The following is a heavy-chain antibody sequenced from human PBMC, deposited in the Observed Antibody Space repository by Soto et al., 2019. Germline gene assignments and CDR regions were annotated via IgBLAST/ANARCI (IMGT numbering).Heavy chain of an antibody. CDR1: GFTFSSYG. D-gene: IGHD3-10*01. V-gene: IGHV3-33*01. CDR3: ARDPGRRITMVRGVIMGWFDP. J-gene: IGHJ5*02. CDR2: IWYDGSNK. Sequence: QVQLVESGGGVVQPGRSLRLSCAASGFTFSSYGMHWVRQAPGKGLEWVAVIWYDGSNKYYADSVKGRFTISRDNSKNTLYLQMNSLRAEDTAVYYCARDPGRRITMVRGVIMGWFDPWGQGTLVTVSS.